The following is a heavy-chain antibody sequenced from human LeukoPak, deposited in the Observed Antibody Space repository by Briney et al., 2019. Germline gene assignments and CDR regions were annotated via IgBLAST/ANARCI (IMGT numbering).Heavy chain of an antibody. J-gene: IGHJ4*02. CDR1: GFTFDDYG. D-gene: IGHD1-26*01. CDR3: ARDLDGSYAFDY. Sequence: GGSLRLSCAASGFTFDDYGMSWVRQAPGKGLEWVSGINWNGGSTGYADPVKGRFTISRDNAKNSLYLQMNSLRAEDTALYYCARDLDGSYAFDYWGQGTLVTVSS. V-gene: IGHV3-20*04. CDR2: INWNGGST.